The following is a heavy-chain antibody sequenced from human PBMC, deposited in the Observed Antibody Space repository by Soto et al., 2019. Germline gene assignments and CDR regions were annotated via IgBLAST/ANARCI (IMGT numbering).Heavy chain of an antibody. CDR1: GFTVSSNY. Sequence: EVQLVESGGGLIQPGGSLRLSCAASGFTVSSNYMSWVRQAPGKGLEWVSVIYSCGSTYYADSVKGRFTISRDNSKNTLYLQINSLRAEDTAVYYCARGKGDSSGYYCLNDYYYYYGMDVWGQGTTVTVSS. V-gene: IGHV3-66*03. D-gene: IGHD3-22*01. CDR3: ARGKGDSSGYYCLNDYYYYYGMDV. CDR2: IYSCGST. J-gene: IGHJ6*02.